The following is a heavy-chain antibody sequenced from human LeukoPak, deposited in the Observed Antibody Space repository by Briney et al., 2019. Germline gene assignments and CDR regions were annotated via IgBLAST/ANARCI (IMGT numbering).Heavy chain of an antibody. CDR1: GGSISSGGYY. Sequence: SETLSLTCTVSGGSISSGGYYWSWIRQHPGKGLEWIGYIYYSGSTYYNPSLKSRVTISVDTSKNQFSLKLSSVTAADTAVYYCARGQDWDYDSSGYYGYFDYWGQGTLVTVSS. CDR2: IYYSGST. V-gene: IGHV4-31*03. CDR3: ARGQDWDYDSSGYYGYFDY. D-gene: IGHD3-22*01. J-gene: IGHJ4*02.